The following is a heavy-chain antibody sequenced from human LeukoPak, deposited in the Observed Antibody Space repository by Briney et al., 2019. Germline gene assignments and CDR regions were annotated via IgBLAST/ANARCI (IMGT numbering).Heavy chain of an antibody. J-gene: IGHJ4*02. Sequence: GGSLRLSCAASGFTFSNYWISWVRQAPGKGLEWVANIKQDGSKKSYVDSVKGRFTISRDNAKNSLYLQMNSLRAEDTAIYYCTRVGYIDEGIDYWGQGTLVTVSS. CDR3: TRVGYIDEGIDY. V-gene: IGHV3-7*04. CDR2: IKQDGSKK. D-gene: IGHD5-24*01. CDR1: GFTFSNYW.